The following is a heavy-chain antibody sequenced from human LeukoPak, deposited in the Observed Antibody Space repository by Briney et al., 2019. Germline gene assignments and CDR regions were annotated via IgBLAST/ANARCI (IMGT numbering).Heavy chain of an antibody. CDR3: ARDRSASYYLYYGLDV. Sequence: PSETLSLTCTVSGGSINSGDSYWTWIRQPPGKGLEWIGYIHYSGTTYYNPSLKSRVTISVATSKNQFSLKVNSVTAADTAVYYCARDRSASYYLYYGLDVWGQGTTVTVSS. J-gene: IGHJ6*02. CDR1: GGSINSGDSY. CDR2: IHYSGTT. V-gene: IGHV4-30-4*01. D-gene: IGHD2-2*01.